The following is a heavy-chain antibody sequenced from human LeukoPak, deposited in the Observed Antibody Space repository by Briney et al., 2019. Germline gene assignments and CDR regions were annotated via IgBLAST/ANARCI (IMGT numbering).Heavy chain of an antibody. CDR1: GFTFDDYA. V-gene: IGHV3-9*01. Sequence: GGSLRLSCAASGFTFDDYAMHWVRQAPGKGLEWVSGISWNSGSIGYADSVKGRSTISRDNAKNSLYLQMNSLRAEDTALYYCAKASSIAARNYYYYGMDVWGQGTTVTVSS. J-gene: IGHJ6*02. CDR2: ISWNSGSI. D-gene: IGHD6-6*01. CDR3: AKASSIAARNYYYYGMDV.